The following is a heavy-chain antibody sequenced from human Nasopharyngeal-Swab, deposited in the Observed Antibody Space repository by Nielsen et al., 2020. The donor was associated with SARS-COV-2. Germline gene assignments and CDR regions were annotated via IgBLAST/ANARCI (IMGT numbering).Heavy chain of an antibody. V-gene: IGHV3-23*01. Sequence: GVLKISCAASGFTFSSYAMSWVRQAPGKGLEWVSAISGSGGSTYYADSVKGRFTISRDNSKNTLYLQMNSLRAEDTAVYYCAKDDRRSQWLVDYYYGMDVWGQGTTVTVSS. CDR1: GFTFSSYA. J-gene: IGHJ6*02. CDR2: ISGSGGST. D-gene: IGHD6-19*01. CDR3: AKDDRRSQWLVDYYYGMDV.